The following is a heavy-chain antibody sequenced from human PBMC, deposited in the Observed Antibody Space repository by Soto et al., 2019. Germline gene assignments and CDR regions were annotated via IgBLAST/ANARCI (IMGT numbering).Heavy chain of an antibody. CDR3: ARADRGWLGVPAAVGGWFDP. V-gene: IGHV4-61*01. J-gene: IGHJ5*02. D-gene: IGHD2-2*01. Sequence: PSETLSLTCTVSGGSVSSGSCYWSWIRQPPGKGLEWIGYIYYSGSTNYNPSLKSRVTISVDTSKNQFSLKLSSVTAADTAVYYCARADRGWLGVPAAVGGWFDPWGQGTLVTVSS. CDR2: IYYSGST. CDR1: GGSVSSGSCY.